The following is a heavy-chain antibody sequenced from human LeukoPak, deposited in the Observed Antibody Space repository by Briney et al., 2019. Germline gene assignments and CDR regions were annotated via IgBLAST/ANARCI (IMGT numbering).Heavy chain of an antibody. J-gene: IGHJ4*02. CDR1: GFTFSSYG. D-gene: IGHD6-19*01. V-gene: IGHV3-30*18. CDR3: AKDVEYSSGWYEGGSFDY. Sequence: GRSLRPSCAASGFTFSSYGMHWVRQAPGKGLEWVAVISYDGSNKYYADSVKGRFTISRDNSKNTLYLQTNSLRPEDAAVYYCAKDVEYSSGWYEGGSFDYWGQGILVTVSS. CDR2: ISYDGSNK.